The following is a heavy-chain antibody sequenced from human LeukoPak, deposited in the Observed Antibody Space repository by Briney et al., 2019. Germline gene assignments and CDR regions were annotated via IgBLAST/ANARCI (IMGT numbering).Heavy chain of an antibody. J-gene: IGHJ5*02. CDR3: ARSRIAVAGWFDP. CDR1: GGTLSSYA. D-gene: IGHD6-19*01. CDR2: IIPIFGTA. Sequence: GASVKVSCKASGGTLSSYAISWVRQAPGQGLEWMGGIIPIFGTANYAQKFQGRVTITADESTSTAYMELSSLRSEDTAVYYCARSRIAVAGWFDPWGQGTLVTVSS. V-gene: IGHV1-69*13.